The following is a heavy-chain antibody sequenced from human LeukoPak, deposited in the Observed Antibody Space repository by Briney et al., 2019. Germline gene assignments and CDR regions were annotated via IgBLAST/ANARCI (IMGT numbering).Heavy chain of an antibody. D-gene: IGHD3-10*01. CDR1: GFTVSSNY. CDR3: ATEGSGSYNDY. V-gene: IGHV3-66*01. Sequence: GGSLRLSCAASGFTVSSNYMSWVRQAPGEGLEWVSVIYRGGSTYYSDSVMGRFTISRDNSKITLYLQMNSLRAEDTAVYYCATEGSGSYNDYWGQGTLVTVSS. J-gene: IGHJ4*02. CDR2: IYRGGST.